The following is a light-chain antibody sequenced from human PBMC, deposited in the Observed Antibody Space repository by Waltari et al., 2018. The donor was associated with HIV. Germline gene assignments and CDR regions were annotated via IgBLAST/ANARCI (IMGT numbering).Light chain of an antibody. Sequence: SYELTQPPSVSVSPGPTARTTCSGDSLPKQYVYWNQQRPGRAPVLVIYKDSERPSAIPERFSGSRSGTTVTLTISGVQADDEADYYCQSADSSGSSWVFGGGTKLTV. CDR2: KDS. CDR1: SLPKQY. J-gene: IGLJ3*02. CDR3: QSADSSGSSWV. V-gene: IGLV3-25*03.